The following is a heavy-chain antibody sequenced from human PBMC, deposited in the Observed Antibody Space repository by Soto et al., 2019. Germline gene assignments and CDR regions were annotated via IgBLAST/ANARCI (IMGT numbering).Heavy chain of an antibody. D-gene: IGHD3-3*01. CDR3: ARPNYDFWSGPFDY. CDR2: ISSSSSTI. J-gene: IGHJ4*02. CDR1: GFTFSSYS. Sequence: SLRLSCAASGFTFSSYSMNWVRQAPGKGLEWVSYISSSSSTIYYADSVKGRFTISRDNAKNSLYLQMNSLRAEDTAVYYCARPNYDFWSGPFDYWGQGTLVTVSS. V-gene: IGHV3-48*01.